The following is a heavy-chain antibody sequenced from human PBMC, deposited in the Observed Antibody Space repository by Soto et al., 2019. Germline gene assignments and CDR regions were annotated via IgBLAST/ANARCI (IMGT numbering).Heavy chain of an antibody. CDR1: GFTFDDYG. J-gene: IGHJ2*01. D-gene: IGHD6-13*01. Sequence: EVQLVESGGGVVRPGGSLRLSCAASGFTFDDYGMSWVRQAPGKGLEWVSGINWNGGSTGYADSVKGRFTISRDNAKNSLYLQMNSLRAAYTALYYCAREDSRSWYDWYFDLWGRGTLVNVSS. CDR2: INWNGGST. V-gene: IGHV3-20*04. CDR3: AREDSRSWYDWYFDL.